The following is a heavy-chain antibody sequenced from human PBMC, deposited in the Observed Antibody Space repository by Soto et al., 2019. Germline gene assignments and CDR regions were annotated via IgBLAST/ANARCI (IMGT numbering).Heavy chain of an antibody. D-gene: IGHD6-19*01. CDR2: VSHDGRNT. Sequence: VQLVESGGGVVQPGRSLRLSCAASGFPFSDYAMHWVRQAPGKGLEWVAVVSHDGRNTHYADSVKGRFTISRDSSKNTVSLEMTSLRAEDSAVYFCAKGGRHGLVTSDLKYWGQRALVNVSA. CDR1: GFPFSDYA. CDR3: AKGGRHGLVTSDLKY. J-gene: IGHJ4*02. V-gene: IGHV3-30*18.